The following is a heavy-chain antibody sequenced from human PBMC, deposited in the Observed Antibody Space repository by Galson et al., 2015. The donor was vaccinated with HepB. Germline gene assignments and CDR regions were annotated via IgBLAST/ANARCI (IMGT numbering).Heavy chain of an antibody. J-gene: IGHJ5*02. Sequence: SLRLSCAGSGFIFSAYDMNWVRQAPGKGLEWVSNIHTSGDRTYYADSVEGRFTIPRDDSKNTLYLQMNNVRAEDTAIYYCAKDFNWPEGSWGQGTLVTVSS. CDR3: AKDFNWPEGS. CDR2: IHTSGDRT. V-gene: IGHV3-23*01. CDR1: GFIFSAYD.